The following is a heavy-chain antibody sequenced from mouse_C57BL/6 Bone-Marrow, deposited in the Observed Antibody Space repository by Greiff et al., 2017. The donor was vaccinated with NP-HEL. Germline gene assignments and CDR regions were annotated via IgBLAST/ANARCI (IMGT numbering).Heavy chain of an antibody. CDR2: INPSTGGT. D-gene: IGHD1-1*01. Sequence: EVQLQQSGPELVKPGASVKISCKASGYSFTGYYMNWVKQSPEKSLEWIGEINPSTGGTTYNQKFKAKATLTVDKSSSTAYMQLKSLTSEDSAVYYCARERNYYGSSQYYYAMDYWGQGTSVTVSS. CDR1: GYSFTGYY. J-gene: IGHJ4*01. V-gene: IGHV1-42*01. CDR3: ARERNYYGSSQYYYAMDY.